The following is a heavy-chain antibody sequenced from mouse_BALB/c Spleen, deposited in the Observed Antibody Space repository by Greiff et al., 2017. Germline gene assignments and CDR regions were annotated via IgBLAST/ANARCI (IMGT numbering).Heavy chain of an antibody. V-gene: IGHV2-9*02. Sequence: VQGVESGPGLVAPSQSLSITCTVSGFSLTSYGVHWVRQPPGKGLEWLGVIWAGGSTNYNSALMSRLSISKDNSKSQVFLKMNSLQTDDTAMYYCARVYGPGAMDYWGQGTSVTVSS. CDR3: ARVYGPGAMDY. CDR1: GFSLTSYG. D-gene: IGHD1-1*02. CDR2: IWAGGST. J-gene: IGHJ4*01.